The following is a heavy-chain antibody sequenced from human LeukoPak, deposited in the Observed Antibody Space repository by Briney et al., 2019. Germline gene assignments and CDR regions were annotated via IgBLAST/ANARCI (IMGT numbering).Heavy chain of an antibody. Sequence: GASVKVSCKASGYTFTSYDINWVRQATGQGLEWMEWMNPNSGNTGYAQKFQGRVTMTRNTSISTAYMELSSLRSEDTAVYYCARGRACSGGSCLDYWGQGTLVTVSS. J-gene: IGHJ4*02. D-gene: IGHD2-15*01. CDR3: ARGRACSGGSCLDY. CDR2: MNPNSGNT. V-gene: IGHV1-8*01. CDR1: GYTFTSYD.